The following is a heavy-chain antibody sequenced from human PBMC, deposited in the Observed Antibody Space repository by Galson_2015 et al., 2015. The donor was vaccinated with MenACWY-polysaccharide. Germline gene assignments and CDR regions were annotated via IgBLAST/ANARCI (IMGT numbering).Heavy chain of an antibody. D-gene: IGHD5-18*01. CDR3: ARVRYSTWKYHFDY. CDR1: GFTFSNYA. V-gene: IGHV3-23*01. J-gene: IGHJ4*02. CDR2: IGGSGSNT. Sequence: SLRLSCAASGFTFSNYAMSWVRQAPGKGLEWVSTIGGSGSNTHYADSVKGRFTISRDNSKNTLSLQMNSLRAEDTAVYYCARVRYSTWKYHFDYWGQGTLVAVSS.